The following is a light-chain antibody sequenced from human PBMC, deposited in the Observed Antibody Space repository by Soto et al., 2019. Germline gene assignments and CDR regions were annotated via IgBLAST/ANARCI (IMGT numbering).Light chain of an antibody. CDR1: QTVRTF. J-gene: IGKJ1*01. CDR2: GAS. V-gene: IGKV3-11*01. Sequence: EVVLTQSPATLSWSPGERATLSCRASQTVRTFLDWYQQKPGQAPRLLVYGASNRATGIPARFSGSGSGTDFTLTISSLEPEDFSVYYCQQHSHWPPWTFGQGTRVEIQ. CDR3: QQHSHWPPWT.